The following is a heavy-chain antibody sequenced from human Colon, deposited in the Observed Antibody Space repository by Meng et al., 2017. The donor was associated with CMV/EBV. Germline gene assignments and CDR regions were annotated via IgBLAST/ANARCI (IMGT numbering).Heavy chain of an antibody. J-gene: IGHJ4*02. CDR3: TTSRGCPFYFDP. V-gene: IGHV3-23*01. D-gene: IGHD3-16*01. Sequence: GESLKISCAASGFSFSSFVMTWVRQTPGKGLEWVSAISGSADTTYYADSVKGRFTVSRDNSKKPLYLQMDSLSAEDSAVYYCTTSRGCPFYFDPWGQGTLVTVSS. CDR1: GFSFSSFV. CDR2: ISGSADTT.